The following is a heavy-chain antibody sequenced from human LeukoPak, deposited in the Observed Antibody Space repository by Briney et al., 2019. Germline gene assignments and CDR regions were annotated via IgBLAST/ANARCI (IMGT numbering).Heavy chain of an antibody. J-gene: IGHJ4*02. V-gene: IGHV4-59*01. CDR1: GGSISSYY. D-gene: IGHD2-2*01. CDR3: ARGCSSTSCYLPHY. CDR2: IYDSGST. Sequence: PSETLSLTCTVSGGSISSYYWSWIRQPPGKGLEWIGYIYDSGSTNYNPSLKSRVTISADMSKNQFSLKLSSVTAADAAVYYCARGCSSTSCYLPHYWGQGTLVTVSS.